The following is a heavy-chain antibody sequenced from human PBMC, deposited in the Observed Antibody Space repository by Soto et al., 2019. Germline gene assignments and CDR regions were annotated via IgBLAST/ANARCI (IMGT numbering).Heavy chain of an antibody. CDR3: ARDRNDDILTGYSTRPMDV. CDR1: GFTFSSYS. J-gene: IGHJ6*02. D-gene: IGHD3-9*01. V-gene: IGHV3-21*01. CDR2: ISSSSSYI. Sequence: PGGSLRLSCAASGFTFSSYSMNWVRQAPGKGLEWVSSISSSSSYIYYADSVKGRFTISRDNAKNSLYLQMNSLRAEDTAVYYCARDRNDDILTGYSTRPMDVWGQGTTVTVSS.